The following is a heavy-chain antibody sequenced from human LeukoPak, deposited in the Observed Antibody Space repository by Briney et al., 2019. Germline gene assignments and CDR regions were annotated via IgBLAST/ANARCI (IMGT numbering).Heavy chain of an antibody. CDR1: GYSISSGYY. J-gene: IGHJ4*02. V-gene: IGHV4-38-2*02. CDR3: ARHLWGSNTFDY. Sequence: SETLSLTCTVSGYSISSGYYWGWIRQPPGKGLEWIGSIYHSGSTYYNPSLKSRVTISVDTSKNQFSLKLSSVTAADTAVYYCARHLWGSNTFDYWGQGTLVTVSS. D-gene: IGHD3-16*01. CDR2: IYHSGST.